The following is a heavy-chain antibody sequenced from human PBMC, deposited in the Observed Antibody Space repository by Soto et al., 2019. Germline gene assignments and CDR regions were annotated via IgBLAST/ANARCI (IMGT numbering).Heavy chain of an antibody. J-gene: IGHJ4*02. CDR1: GGSISSYY. V-gene: IGHV4-59*01. D-gene: IGHD3-16*01. Sequence: SKTLSLTCTVSGGSISSYYWSWIRQPPGKGLEWIGYIYYSGSTNYNPSLKSRVTISVDTSKNQFSLKLSSVTAADTAVYYCARVWGYAFDYWGQGTLVTVSS. CDR3: ARVWGYAFDY. CDR2: IYYSGST.